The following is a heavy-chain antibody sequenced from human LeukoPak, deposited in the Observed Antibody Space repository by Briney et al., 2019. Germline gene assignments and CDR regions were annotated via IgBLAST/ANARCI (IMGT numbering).Heavy chain of an antibody. D-gene: IGHD4-17*01. V-gene: IGHV4-39*01. CDR3: AGLDSGDYFFDY. J-gene: IGHJ4*02. CDR1: GGSISSGSYY. CDR2: VFYSGTT. Sequence: SETLSLTCTVSGGSISSGSYYWGWIRQPPGKGLEWLGTVFYSGTTYYNPSLKSRVTISVDTSKNQFSLGLRSVTAADTAVYYCAGLDSGDYFFDYWGQGTLVTVSS.